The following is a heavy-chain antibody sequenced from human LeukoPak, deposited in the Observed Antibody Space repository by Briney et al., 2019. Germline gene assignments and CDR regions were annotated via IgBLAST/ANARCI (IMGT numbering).Heavy chain of an antibody. J-gene: IGHJ4*02. CDR1: GVSISSYY. V-gene: IGHV4-4*09. Sequence: SETLSLTCTVSGVSISSYYWSWIRQPPGKGLEWIGYIYTGGRTNYNPSLKSRVTISVDTSKNQFSLKLSSVTAADTAVYYCARGAVGATYYFDYWGQGTLVTVSS. CDR2: IYTGGRT. CDR3: ARGAVGATYYFDY. D-gene: IGHD1-26*01.